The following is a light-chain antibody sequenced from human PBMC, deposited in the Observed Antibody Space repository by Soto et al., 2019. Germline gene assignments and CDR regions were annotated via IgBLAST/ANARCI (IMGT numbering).Light chain of an antibody. CDR2: GAS. CDR1: QSISSN. J-gene: IGKJ1*01. V-gene: IGKV3-15*01. CDR3: QQQQNWLPWT. Sequence: IVMTQSPATLSVSPGERATLSCRASQSISSNLIWYQQKPGQAPRLLIYGASTRATGIPARFSGSGSGTEFTLTISSLQSEDSAVYYCQQQQNWLPWTFGQGTKVDIK.